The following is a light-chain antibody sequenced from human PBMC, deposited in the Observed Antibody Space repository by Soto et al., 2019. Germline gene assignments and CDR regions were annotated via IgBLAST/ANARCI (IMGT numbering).Light chain of an antibody. CDR1: QSVTTDI. CDR3: QQYGSSPWT. V-gene: IGKV3-20*01. Sequence: EVVLTQSPDTLSLSPGERATLSCRASQSVTTDIVAWFQQKPGQAPRLLVYGASSRATGIPDRFSGSGSGTDFTLTISRLEPEDFAVYYCQQYGSSPWTFGQGTKVEIK. CDR2: GAS. J-gene: IGKJ1*01.